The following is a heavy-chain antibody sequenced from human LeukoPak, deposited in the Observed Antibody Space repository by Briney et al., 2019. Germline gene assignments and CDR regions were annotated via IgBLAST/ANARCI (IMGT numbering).Heavy chain of an antibody. CDR1: GFTVSSNY. V-gene: IGHV3-66*01. Sequence: GGSLRLSCAASGFTVSSNYMSWVRQAPGKGLEWVSVIYSGGSTYYADSVKGRFTISRDNSKNTLYLQMNSLRAEDTAVYYCARDERGQRDDFDIWDQGTMVTVSS. J-gene: IGHJ3*02. CDR3: ARDERGQRDDFDI. D-gene: IGHD2-2*01. CDR2: IYSGGST.